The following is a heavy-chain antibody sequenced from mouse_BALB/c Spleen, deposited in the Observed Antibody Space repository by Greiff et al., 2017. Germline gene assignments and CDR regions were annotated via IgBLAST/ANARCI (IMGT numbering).Heavy chain of an antibody. CDR1: GFSLTGYG. CDR2: IWGDGST. V-gene: IGHV2-6-7*01. J-gene: IGHJ4*01. Sequence: VKVVESGPGLVAPSQSLSITCTVSGFSLTGYGVNWVRQPPGKGLEWLGMIWGDGSTDYNSALKSRLSISKDNSKSQVFLKMNSLQTDDTARYYCARRDDGYFYAMDYWGQGTSVTVSS. CDR3: ARRDDGYFYAMDY. D-gene: IGHD2-3*01.